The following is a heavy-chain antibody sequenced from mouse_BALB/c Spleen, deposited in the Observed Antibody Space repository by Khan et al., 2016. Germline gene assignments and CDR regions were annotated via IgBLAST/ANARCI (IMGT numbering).Heavy chain of an antibody. V-gene: IGHV3-2*02. J-gene: IGHJ4*01. D-gene: IGHD1-1*02. CDR3: TKGGPNYAMDY. CDR1: GYSITSDYA. CDR2: IIYSGST. Sequence: EVQLQESGPGLMKPSQSLSLTCTVTGYSITSDYAWNWIRQFPGNKLEWMGYIIYSGSTTYTPSLKSRISITRDTSKNQFFLQLNSVTIEDTATYYCTKGGPNYAMDYWGQGTSVTVSS.